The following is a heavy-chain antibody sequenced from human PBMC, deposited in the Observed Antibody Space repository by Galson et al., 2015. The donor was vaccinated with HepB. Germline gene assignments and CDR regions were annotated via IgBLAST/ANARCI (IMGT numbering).Heavy chain of an antibody. CDR3: AKDVEGVMITFGEFDY. V-gene: IGHV3-66*01. Sequence: SLRLSCAASGFTVSSNYMSWVRQAPGKGLEWVSVIYSGGSTYYADSVKGRFTISRDNSKNTLYLQMNSLRAEDTAVYYCAKDVEGVMITFGEFDYWGQGTLVAVSS. CDR2: IYSGGST. CDR1: GFTVSSNY. J-gene: IGHJ4*02. D-gene: IGHD3-16*01.